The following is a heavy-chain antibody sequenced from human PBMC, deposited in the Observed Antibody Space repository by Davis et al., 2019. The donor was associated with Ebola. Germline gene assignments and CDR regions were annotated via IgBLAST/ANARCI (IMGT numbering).Heavy chain of an antibody. J-gene: IGHJ6*02. V-gene: IGHV3-74*01. CDR1: GFNFSSYW. CDR3: ARVIHFPGIGTDV. Sequence: GESLKISCSGSGFNFSSYWIPWVRQAPGNGLVGVSRICSDGSSTSYAASLRGRFTISRDNAKNTLYLQLDRLRAEDTAVYHCARVIHFPGIGTDVWGQGATVTVSS. CDR2: ICSDGSST. D-gene: IGHD2/OR15-2a*01.